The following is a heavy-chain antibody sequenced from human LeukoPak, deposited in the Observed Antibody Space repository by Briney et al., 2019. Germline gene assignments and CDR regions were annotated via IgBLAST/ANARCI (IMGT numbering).Heavy chain of an antibody. V-gene: IGHV4-31*03. CDR1: GGSISSGDYY. D-gene: IGHD3-3*01. Sequence: PSETLSLTCTVSGGSISSGDYYWTWIRQHPGKGLEYIGCIYHNGRTYYNPSLTSRLSISVDTSRNQFSLKLSSVTAADTAVYYCARSAGSGGITTFGIYTHAGWFDPWGQGTLVTVSP. J-gene: IGHJ5*02. CDR2: IYHNGRT. CDR3: ARSAGSGGITTFGIYTHAGWFDP.